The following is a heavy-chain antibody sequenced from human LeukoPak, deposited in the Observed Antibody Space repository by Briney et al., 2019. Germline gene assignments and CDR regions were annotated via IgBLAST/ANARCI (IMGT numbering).Heavy chain of an antibody. Sequence: GGSLRLSCAASGFTFSSHWMSWVRQAPGKGLEWVANIKQDGSEKYYVDSVKGRFTISRDNAKTSLYLQINSLRAEDTAVYYCARDGIPLTGSFYGMDVLGQGTTVTVSS. D-gene: IGHD3-9*01. V-gene: IGHV3-7*01. CDR3: ARDGIPLTGSFYGMDV. CDR2: IKQDGSEK. J-gene: IGHJ6*02. CDR1: GFTFSSHW.